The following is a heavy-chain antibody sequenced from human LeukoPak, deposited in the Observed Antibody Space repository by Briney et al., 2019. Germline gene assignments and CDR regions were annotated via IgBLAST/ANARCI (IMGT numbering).Heavy chain of an antibody. CDR1: GYSFTSYW. CDR2: IYPGDSDT. CDR3: ARVLSGDCSSTSCYYYYGMDV. V-gene: IGHV5-51*01. J-gene: IGHJ6*02. Sequence: GESLQISCKGSGYSFTSYWIGWVRQMPGKGLEWMGIIYPGDSDTRYSPSFQGQVTISADKSISTAYLQWSSLKASDTAMYYCARVLSGDCSSTSCYYYYGMDVWGQGTTVTVSS. D-gene: IGHD2-2*03.